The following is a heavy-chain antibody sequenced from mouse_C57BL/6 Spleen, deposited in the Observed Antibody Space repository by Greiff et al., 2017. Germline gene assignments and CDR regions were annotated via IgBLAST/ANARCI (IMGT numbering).Heavy chain of an antibody. CDR2: IWGDGST. J-gene: IGHJ4*01. D-gene: IGHD2-5*01. Sequence: VHLVESGPGLVAPSQSLSITCTVSGFSLTSYGVSWVRQPPGKGLEWLGVIWGDGSTNYHSALISRLSISKDNSKSQVFLKLNRLQTDDTATYYSAKPAYYSNYDAMDYWGQGTSVTVSS. CDR1: GFSLTSYG. V-gene: IGHV2-3*01. CDR3: AKPAYYSNYDAMDY.